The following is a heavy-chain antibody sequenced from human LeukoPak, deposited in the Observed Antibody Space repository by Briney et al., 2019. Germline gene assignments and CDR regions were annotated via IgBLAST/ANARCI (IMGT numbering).Heavy chain of an antibody. V-gene: IGHV4-59*01. CDR3: ARVPLSGYSYGWFDY. CDR2: IYYSGST. CDR1: GGSISSFH. J-gene: IGHJ4*02. D-gene: IGHD5-18*01. Sequence: SETLSLTCTVSGGSISSFHWSWIRQPPGKGLEWIGYIYYSGSTNYNPSLKSRVTISVDTSKNQFSLKLNSVTAADTAVYYCARVPLSGYSYGWFDYWGQGTLVTVSS.